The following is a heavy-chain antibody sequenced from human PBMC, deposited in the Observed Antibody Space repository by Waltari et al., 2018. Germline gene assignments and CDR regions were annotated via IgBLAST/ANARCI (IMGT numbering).Heavy chain of an antibody. Sequence: QVQLVESGGGVVQPGRSLRLSCAASGFTFSSYGLHWGRQAHGTGLEWVAVIWYDGSNKYYADSVKGRFTISRDNSKNTLYLQMNSLRAEDTAVYYCAKDSNRGSYYSPEYFQHWGQGTLVTVSS. J-gene: IGHJ1*01. CDR3: AKDSNRGSYYSPEYFQH. CDR2: IWYDGSNK. D-gene: IGHD3-10*01. CDR1: GFTFSSYG. V-gene: IGHV3-33*06.